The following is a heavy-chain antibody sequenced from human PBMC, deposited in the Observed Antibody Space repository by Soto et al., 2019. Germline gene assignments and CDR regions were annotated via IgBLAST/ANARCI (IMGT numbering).Heavy chain of an antibody. D-gene: IGHD3-3*02. V-gene: IGHV3-11*05. CDR2: ISSSGHYT. J-gene: IGHJ6*02. CDR1: GFTFSDYY. Sequence: QVQLVEAGGGLVKPGGSLRLSCAASGFTFSDYYLSWIRQAPGKGLEWVSYISSSGHYTKNADSVHGRFTISRDNAKNSLYLQMNSLRGEDTAVYSCARELDGIDVWGQGTTVTVSS. CDR3: ARELDGIDV.